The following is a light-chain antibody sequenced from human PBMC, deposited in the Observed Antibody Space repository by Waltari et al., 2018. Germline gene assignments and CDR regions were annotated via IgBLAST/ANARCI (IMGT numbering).Light chain of an antibody. CDR1: RSDVGGYTA. V-gene: IGLV2-14*03. Sequence: QSALTQPASVSGSPGQSITISCPGTRSDVGGYTAVSWYQQHPGKAPKLMIYDVVSRPSGVPNRFSGSKSGNTASLVISGLQADDEADYYCSSYTSSISYVFGTGTKVTVL. CDR3: SSYTSSISYV. CDR2: DVV. J-gene: IGLJ1*01.